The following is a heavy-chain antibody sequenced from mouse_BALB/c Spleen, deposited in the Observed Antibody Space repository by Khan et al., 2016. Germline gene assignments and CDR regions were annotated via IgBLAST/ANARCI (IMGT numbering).Heavy chain of an antibody. D-gene: IGHD2-4*01. Sequence: EVQLQESGPGLVKPSQSLSLTCTVTGYSITSDYAWNWIRQFPGNKLEWMGYISYSGSTSYNPSLKSRISITRDTSKNQFFLQLNSVTTEDTATYYCAKGITSTFAYWGQGTLVTVSA. V-gene: IGHV3-2*02. J-gene: IGHJ3*01. CDR3: AKGITSTFAY. CDR1: GYSITSDYA. CDR2: ISYSGST.